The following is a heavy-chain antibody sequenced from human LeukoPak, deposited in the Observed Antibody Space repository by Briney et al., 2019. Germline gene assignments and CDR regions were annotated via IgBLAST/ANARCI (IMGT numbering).Heavy chain of an antibody. Sequence: KAGGSLRLSCAASGFTFSSYSMNWVRQAPGKGLEWVSSISSSSSYIYYADSVKGRFTISRDNAKNSLYLQMNSLRAEDTAVYYCAKVSTPGTTFDYWGQGVLVTVSS. CDR3: AKVSTPGTTFDY. V-gene: IGHV3-21*01. J-gene: IGHJ4*02. D-gene: IGHD1-1*01. CDR1: GFTFSSYS. CDR2: ISSSSSYI.